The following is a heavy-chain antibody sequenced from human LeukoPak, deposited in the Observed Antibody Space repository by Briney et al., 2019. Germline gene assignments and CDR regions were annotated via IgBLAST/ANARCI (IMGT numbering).Heavy chain of an antibody. CDR1: GFTFSNYW. V-gene: IGHV3-7*01. J-gene: IGHJ4*02. Sequence: GGSLRLSCAASGFTFSNYWMSWVRQAPGKGLEWVANIQQDGSERYYVDSVKGRFTISRDNAKNSLYLQMNSLRAEDTAVYYCARDKVVGATYFDYWGQGTLVTISS. D-gene: IGHD1-26*01. CDR2: IQQDGSER. CDR3: ARDKVVGATYFDY.